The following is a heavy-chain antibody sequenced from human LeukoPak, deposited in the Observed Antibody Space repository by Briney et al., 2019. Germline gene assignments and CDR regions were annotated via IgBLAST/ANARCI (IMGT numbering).Heavy chain of an antibody. CDR1: GGSISSYY. CDR3: ARERYDFWSGREFDP. CDR2: TYYSGST. Sequence: SETLSLTCTVSGGSISSYYWSWIRQPPGKGLEWIGYTYYSGSTNYNPSLKSRVTISVDTSKNQFSLKLSSVTAADTAVYYCARERYDFWSGREFDPWGQGTLVTVSS. J-gene: IGHJ5*02. V-gene: IGHV4-59*01. D-gene: IGHD3-3*01.